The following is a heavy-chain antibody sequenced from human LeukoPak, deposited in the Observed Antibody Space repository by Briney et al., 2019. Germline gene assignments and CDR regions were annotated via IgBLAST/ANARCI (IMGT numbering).Heavy chain of an antibody. J-gene: IGHJ5*02. Sequence: SETLSLTCTVSGGSISSYFWSWIRSPPGEGLGWTGYIFCSGGTSDSPSLKGRVTRSVDTSKNQSSLKLSSVTAADTAVYYCARGSYYDFWSGLEANWFDPWGQGTLVTVSS. CDR1: GGSISSYF. V-gene: IGHV4-59*12. CDR2: IFCSGGT. D-gene: IGHD3-3*01. CDR3: ARGSYYDFWSGLEANWFDP.